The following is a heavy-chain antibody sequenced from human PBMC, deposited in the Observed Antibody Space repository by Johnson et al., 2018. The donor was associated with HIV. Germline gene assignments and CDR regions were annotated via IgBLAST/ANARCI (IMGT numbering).Heavy chain of an antibody. CDR3: AKDRARAALPGDDAFDI. CDR2: IWYDGSNK. CDR1: GFIFSSYG. D-gene: IGHD3-16*01. J-gene: IGHJ3*02. Sequence: QVQLVESGGGVVQPGRSLRLSCAASGFIFSSYGMHWVRQAPGKGLEWVAVIWYDGSNKYYADSVKGRFTISRDNSKNTLYLQMNSLRAEDTAVYYCAKDRARAALPGDDAFDIWGQGTMVTVSS. V-gene: IGHV3-33*06.